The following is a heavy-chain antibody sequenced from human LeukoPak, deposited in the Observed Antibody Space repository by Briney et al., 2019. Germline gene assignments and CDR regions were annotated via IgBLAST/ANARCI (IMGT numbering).Heavy chain of an antibody. J-gene: IGHJ4*02. CDR3: AGPLDYYDSSGYEY. V-gene: IGHV1-18*01. CDR1: GYTFTSYG. Sequence: ASVKVSCKASGYTFTSYGISWVRQAPGQGLEWMGWISAYNGNTNYAQKLQGRVTMTTDTSTSTAYMELSSLRSEDTAVYYCAGPLDYYDSSGYEYWGQGTLVTVSS. CDR2: ISAYNGNT. D-gene: IGHD3-22*01.